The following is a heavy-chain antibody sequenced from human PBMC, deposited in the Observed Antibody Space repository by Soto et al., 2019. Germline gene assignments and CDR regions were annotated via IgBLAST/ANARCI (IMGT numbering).Heavy chain of an antibody. CDR2: INNSGST. CDR3: ARRYYDSSGYYSDY. J-gene: IGHJ4*02. D-gene: IGHD3-22*01. CDR1: GSPFRGSY. V-gene: IGHV4-34*01. Sequence: YATLSLTSAVDGSPFRGSYWSWIRQPPGKGLEWIGEINNSGSTKYNPSIKSRVTMSVDTYKNQFYVKLSSVTAADTAVYYCARRYYDSSGYYSDYWGQGTLVTVS.